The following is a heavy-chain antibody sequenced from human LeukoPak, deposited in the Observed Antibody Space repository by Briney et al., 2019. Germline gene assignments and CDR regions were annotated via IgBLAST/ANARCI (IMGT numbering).Heavy chain of an antibody. CDR3: AKMSPYDSSGYPDY. Sequence: PGGSLRLSCAASGFTFDDYAMHWVRQAPGKGLEWVSGISWNSGSIGYADSVKGRFTISRDNAKNSLYLQMNSLRAEDTALYYCAKMSPYDSSGYPDYWGQGTLVTVSS. J-gene: IGHJ4*02. D-gene: IGHD3-22*01. CDR2: ISWNSGSI. V-gene: IGHV3-9*01. CDR1: GFTFDDYA.